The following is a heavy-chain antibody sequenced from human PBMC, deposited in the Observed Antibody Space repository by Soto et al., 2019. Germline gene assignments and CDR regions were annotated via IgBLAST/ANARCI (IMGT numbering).Heavy chain of an antibody. V-gene: IGHV1-2*02. CDR1: GYTFSDYY. CDR3: AREPATAKPEGVDS. D-gene: IGHD2-21*02. Sequence: GASVKVSCKASGYTFSDYYIHWVRQAPGQGLEWMGWINPNSGGTKYAPKFQGGVTMTRDTSITTAYMELSRLRSGDTAVYYCAREPATAKPEGVDSRGQGTLGTVSS. J-gene: IGHJ4*02. CDR2: INPNSGGT.